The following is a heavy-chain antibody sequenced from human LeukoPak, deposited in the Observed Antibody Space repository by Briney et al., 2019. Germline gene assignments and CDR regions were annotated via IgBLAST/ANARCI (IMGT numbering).Heavy chain of an antibody. CDR1: GFTFSSYE. CDR2: ISSRAGTI. J-gene: IGHJ3*02. V-gene: IGHV3-48*03. D-gene: IGHD3-10*01. Sequence: GGSLRLSCSASGFTFSSYEMNWVRQAPGKGLEWVSSISSRAGTIYYADSVKGRFTISRDNAKNSLYLQMNSLRAEDTAVYYCARVLYGSGSYYWAFDIWGQGTMVTVSS. CDR3: ARVLYGSGSYYWAFDI.